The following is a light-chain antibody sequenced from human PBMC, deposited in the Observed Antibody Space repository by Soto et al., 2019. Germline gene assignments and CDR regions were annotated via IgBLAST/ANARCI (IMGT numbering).Light chain of an antibody. Sequence: QPVLTQPPSVSGAPGQRVAISCTGSDSNIGAGSDVHWYQQLPGMAPKLLVYGNNNRPSGVPDRFSGSKSATSASLAITGLQAEDEADYYCQSYDTSLRAWVFGTGTKVTVL. CDR2: GNN. CDR3: QSYDTSLRAWV. CDR1: DSNIGAGSD. V-gene: IGLV1-40*01. J-gene: IGLJ1*01.